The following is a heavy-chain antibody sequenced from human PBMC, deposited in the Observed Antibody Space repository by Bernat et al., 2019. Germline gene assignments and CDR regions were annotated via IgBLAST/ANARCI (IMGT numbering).Heavy chain of an antibody. Sequence: EVQMEESGGGLIQPGGSLRLSCAASGFTFSTYAMTWVRQAPGKGLEWVSVISGSGATTYYADSVKGRFTISRDNSKNTLYLQMNSLRAEDTAVYYCAKKYCSSITCYHDYWGQGTLVTVSS. CDR2: ISGSGATT. CDR1: GFTFSTYA. J-gene: IGHJ4*02. CDR3: AKKYCSSITCYHDY. D-gene: IGHD2/OR15-2a*01. V-gene: IGHV3-23*04.